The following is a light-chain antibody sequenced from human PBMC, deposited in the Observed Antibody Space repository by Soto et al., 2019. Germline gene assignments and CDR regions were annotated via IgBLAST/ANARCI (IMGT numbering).Light chain of an antibody. CDR3: SSYAGSNNLV. CDR2: EVS. Sequence: QPALTQPPSACGSPGQSVPISCTGTSSDVGGYNYVSWYQQHPGKAPKLMIYEVSKRPSGVPDRFSGSKSGNTASLTVSGLQAEDEADYYCSSYAGSNNLVFGGGTKLTVL. V-gene: IGLV2-8*01. J-gene: IGLJ2*01. CDR1: SSDVGGYNY.